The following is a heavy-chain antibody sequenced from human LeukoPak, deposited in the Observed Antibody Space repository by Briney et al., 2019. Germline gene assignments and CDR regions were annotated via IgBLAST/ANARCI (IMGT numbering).Heavy chain of an antibody. V-gene: IGHV1-18*01. J-gene: IGHJ6*02. D-gene: IGHD3-9*01. CDR2: ISAYNGNT. CDR3: ARDLRRYFDWLPPYHSHVMDV. Sequence: GASVKVSCKASGYTFTSYGISWVRQAPGQGLEWMGWISAYNGNTNFAQKLQGRVTMTTDTSTSTAYMELRSLRSDDTAVYYCARDLRRYFDWLPPYHSHVMDVWGQGTTVTVSS. CDR1: GYTFTSYG.